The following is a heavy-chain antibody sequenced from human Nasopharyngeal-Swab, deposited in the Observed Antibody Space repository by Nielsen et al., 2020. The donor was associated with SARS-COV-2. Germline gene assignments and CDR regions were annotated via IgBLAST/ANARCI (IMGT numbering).Heavy chain of an antibody. V-gene: IGHV1-8*01. CDR3: TRGVPDFGY. CDR1: GYTFTTYD. J-gene: IGHJ4*02. CDR2: MTPNNGAT. Sequence: ASVKVSCKASGYTFTTYDINWLRQATGQGLEWMGWMTPNNGATGYAQKFQGRVTLTWDTSISTAYMELSSLRSEDTAVYYCTRGVPDFGYWGQGTLVTVPS.